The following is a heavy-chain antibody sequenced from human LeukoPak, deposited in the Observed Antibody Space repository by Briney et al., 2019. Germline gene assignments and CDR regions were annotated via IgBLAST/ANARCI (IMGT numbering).Heavy chain of an antibody. V-gene: IGHV3-53*01. CDR3: ARVLRYCSGGNCYSGGLGYMDV. J-gene: IGHJ6*03. D-gene: IGHD2-15*01. CDR2: IYSCGST. Sequence: GGSLRLSCAASGFTVSSNHMSWVRQAPGKGLEWVSVIYSCGSTYYADSVKGRFTISRDNSKNTLYLQMNSLRAEDTAVYYCARVLRYCSGGNCYSGGLGYMDVWGKGTTVTISS. CDR1: GFTVSSNH.